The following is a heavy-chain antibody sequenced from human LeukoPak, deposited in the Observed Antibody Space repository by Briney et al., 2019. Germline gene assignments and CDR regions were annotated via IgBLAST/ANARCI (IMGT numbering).Heavy chain of an antibody. V-gene: IGHV1-2*02. Sequence: ASVKVSCKASGYTFSGYGITWVRQAPGQGLEWMGWINPNSGGTNYAQKFQGRVTMTRDTSISTAYMELSRLRSDDTAVYYCARQYYDILTGYYLGYYYMDVWGKGTTVTVSS. CDR1: GYTFSGYG. CDR3: ARQYYDILTGYYLGYYYMDV. J-gene: IGHJ6*03. D-gene: IGHD3-9*01. CDR2: INPNSGGT.